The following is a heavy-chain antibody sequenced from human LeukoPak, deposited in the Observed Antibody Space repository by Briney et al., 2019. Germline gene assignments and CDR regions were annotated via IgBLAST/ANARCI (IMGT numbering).Heavy chain of an antibody. D-gene: IGHD3-9*01. CDR1: GGSFSGYY. J-gene: IGHJ5*02. Sequence: SETLSLTCAVYGGSFSGYYWSWIRQPPGKGLEWIGEINHSGSTNYNPSLKSRFTISVDTSKNQFSLKLSSVTDADTAVYYCQRGMDVLRYFDWLLLGNWFDPWGQGTLVTVSS. CDR2: INHSGST. CDR3: QRGMDVLRYFDWLLLGNWFDP. V-gene: IGHV4-34*01.